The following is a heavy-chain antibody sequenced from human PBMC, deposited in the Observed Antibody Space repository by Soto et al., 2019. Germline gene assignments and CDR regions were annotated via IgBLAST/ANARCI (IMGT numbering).Heavy chain of an antibody. D-gene: IGHD2-8*02. CDR2: IILIGST. Sequence: PSETLSLTCAVYGGSFSGYSWTWIRQPPGTGLDWIGEIILIGSTNYNPSLKIRFTILLDTSKNHFSLKLTFLTAADTAVYYCARDKITGLFDYWGQGTLVTVSS. J-gene: IGHJ4*02. CDR3: ARDKITGLFDY. V-gene: IGHV4-34*12. CDR1: GGSFSGYS.